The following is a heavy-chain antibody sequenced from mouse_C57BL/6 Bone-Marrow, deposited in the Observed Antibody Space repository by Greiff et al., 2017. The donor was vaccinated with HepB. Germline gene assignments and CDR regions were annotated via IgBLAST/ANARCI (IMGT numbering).Heavy chain of an antibody. J-gene: IGHJ4*01. D-gene: IGHD2-4*01. CDR2: INSDGGST. V-gene: IGHV5-2*01. Sequence: EVKLQESGGGLVQPGESLKLSCESHEYEFPSHDMSWVRKTPEKRLELVAAINSDGGSTYYPDTMERRFIISRDNTKKTLYLQMSSLRSEDTALYYCARHGDYDGVGAMDYWGQGTSVTVSS. CDR3: ARHGDYDGVGAMDY. CDR1: EYEFPSHD.